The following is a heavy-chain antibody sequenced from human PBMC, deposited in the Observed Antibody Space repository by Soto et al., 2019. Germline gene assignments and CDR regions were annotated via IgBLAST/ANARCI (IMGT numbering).Heavy chain of an antibody. D-gene: IGHD6-13*01. CDR2: IIPMFGTA. CDR1: GGTFSSYA. CDR3: AREGASSSWYGGFDY. J-gene: IGHJ4*02. V-gene: IGHV1-69*12. Sequence: QVQLVQSGAEVKKPGSSVKVSCKASGGTFSSYAISWVRQAPGQGLEWMGGIIPMFGTANYAQKFQGRITITADESTSTAYMELSSLSSEDTAVYYCAREGASSSWYGGFDYWGQGTLVTVSS.